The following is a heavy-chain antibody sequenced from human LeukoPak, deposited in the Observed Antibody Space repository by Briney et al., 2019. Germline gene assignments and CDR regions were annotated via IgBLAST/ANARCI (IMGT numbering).Heavy chain of an antibody. J-gene: IGHJ5*02. Sequence: ASVKVSCKASGYTFTSYGISWVRQAPGQGLEWMGWISAYNGNTNYAQKLQGRATMTTDTSRSTAYVELRSLRSDATAVYYCARAPMVRGVAHYNWFDPWGQGTLVTVSS. D-gene: IGHD3-10*01. CDR3: ARAPMVRGVAHYNWFDP. CDR2: ISAYNGNT. V-gene: IGHV1-18*04. CDR1: GYTFTSYG.